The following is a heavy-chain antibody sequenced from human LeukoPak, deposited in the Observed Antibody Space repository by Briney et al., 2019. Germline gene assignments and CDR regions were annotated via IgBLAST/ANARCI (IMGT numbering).Heavy chain of an antibody. D-gene: IGHD1-26*01. CDR3: AEVEGKVEPELPDY. CDR2: ISGSGGST. V-gene: IGHV3-23*01. CDR1: GFTFSSYA. Sequence: PGGSLRLSCTASGFTFSSYAMSWVRQAPGKGLEWVSAISGSGGSTYYADSVKGRFTISRDNSKNTLYLQMNSLRAEDTAVYYCAEVEGKVEPELPDYWGQGTLVTVSS. J-gene: IGHJ4*02.